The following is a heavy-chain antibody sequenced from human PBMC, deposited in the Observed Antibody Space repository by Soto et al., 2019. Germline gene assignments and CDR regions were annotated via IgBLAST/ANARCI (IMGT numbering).Heavy chain of an antibody. D-gene: IGHD2-15*01. J-gene: IGHJ3*02. CDR1: GFTFSSYA. V-gene: IGHV3-23*01. CDR2: ISGSGSST. CDR3: ARRSPSWAFDI. Sequence: EVQLLESGGGLVQPGGSLRLSCAASGFTFSSYAMSWVRQAPGKGLEWVAVISGSGSSTYYADSVKGRFTISRDNSKNTLYLQMSSLRAEDTDVYYCARRSPSWAFDIWGQGTMVTVSS.